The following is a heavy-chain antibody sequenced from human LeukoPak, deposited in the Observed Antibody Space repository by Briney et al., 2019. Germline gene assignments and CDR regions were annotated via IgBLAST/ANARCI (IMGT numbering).Heavy chain of an antibody. J-gene: IGHJ4*02. CDR1: GGSISSSSYY. V-gene: IGHV4-39*07. Sequence: PSETLSLTCTVSGGSISSSSYYWGWIRQPPGKGLEWIGSIYYSGSTYYNPSLKSRVTISVDTSKNQFSLKLSSVTAADTAVYYCARVWSYWEGVVSWGQGTLVTVSS. D-gene: IGHD1-26*01. CDR2: IYYSGST. CDR3: ARVWSYWEGVVS.